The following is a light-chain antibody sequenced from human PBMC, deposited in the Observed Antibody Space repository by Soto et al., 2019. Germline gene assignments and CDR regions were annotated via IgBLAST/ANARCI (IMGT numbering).Light chain of an antibody. CDR1: QSVSSY. Sequence: EIVLTQSPATLSLSPWERATLSCRASQSVSSYLAWYQQKPGQAPRLLIYDASNRATGIPARFSGSGSGTDFTLTISSLEPEDFAVYYCQQRSNWPPTFGQGTRLE. J-gene: IGKJ5*01. CDR3: QQRSNWPPT. V-gene: IGKV3-11*01. CDR2: DAS.